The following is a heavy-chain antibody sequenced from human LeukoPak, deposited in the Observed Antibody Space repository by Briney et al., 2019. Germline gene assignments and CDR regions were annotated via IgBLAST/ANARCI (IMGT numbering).Heavy chain of an antibody. J-gene: IGHJ3*02. CDR2: MYTGGST. Sequence: GGSLRLSCAASGFIVSSNYMSWVRQAPGKGLEWVSAMYTGGSTYYADFVKGRFTISRDNSKNTLYLQMNSLRAEDTAVYYCASRDYYDSSGYYDAFDIWGQGTMVTVSS. CDR3: ASRDYYDSSGYYDAFDI. CDR1: GFIVSSNY. D-gene: IGHD3-22*01. V-gene: IGHV3-53*01.